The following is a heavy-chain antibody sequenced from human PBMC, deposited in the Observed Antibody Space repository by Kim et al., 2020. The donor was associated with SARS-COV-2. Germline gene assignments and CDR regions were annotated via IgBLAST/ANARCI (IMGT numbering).Heavy chain of an antibody. V-gene: IGHV3-30*07. CDR3: AREREREGYGDYFPLVY. Sequence: VEGRFTISRDNSKSTLYLQMNSLRAEDTAVYYCAREREREGYGDYFPLVYWGQGTLVTVSS. D-gene: IGHD4-17*01. J-gene: IGHJ4*02.